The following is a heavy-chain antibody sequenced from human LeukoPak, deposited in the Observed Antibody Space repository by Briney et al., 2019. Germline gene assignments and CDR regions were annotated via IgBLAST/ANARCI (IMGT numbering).Heavy chain of an antibody. CDR3: ARDSVFVDTGVVGAIQYFDY. V-gene: IGHV1-18*01. CDR1: GYTFASYG. CDR2: ISAYNGNT. Sequence: ASLKLSCTASGYTFASYGISWVRQAPRQRLEWMGWISAYNGNTNYAQEIQGRVTMTTATSMSTADMELRSLRPDDTAVYYCARDSVFVDTGVVGAIQYFDYWGQGTLVTVSS. D-gene: IGHD5-18*01. J-gene: IGHJ4*02.